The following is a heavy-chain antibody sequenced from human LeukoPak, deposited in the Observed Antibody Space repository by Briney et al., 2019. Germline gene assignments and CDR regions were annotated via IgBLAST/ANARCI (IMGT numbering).Heavy chain of an antibody. CDR1: GFTFSSYA. J-gene: IGHJ4*02. V-gene: IGHV3-23*01. CDR3: AKAMYSSSWYGFEY. Sequence: GGSLRLSCAASGFTFSSYAMSWVRQAPGKGLEWVSGITGSGGSTYYADSVKGRFTISRDNSKNTLYLQMNSLRAEGRAVYYCAKAMYSSSWYGFEYWGQGTLVTVSS. D-gene: IGHD6-13*01. CDR2: ITGSGGST.